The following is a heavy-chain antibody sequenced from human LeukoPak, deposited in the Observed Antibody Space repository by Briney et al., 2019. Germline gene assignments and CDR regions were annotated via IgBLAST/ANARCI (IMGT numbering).Heavy chain of an antibody. J-gene: IGHJ2*01. V-gene: IGHV4-39*07. Sequence: SETLSLTCTVSGGSFTTTDYYWGWIRQPPGKGLEWIGSIYNSGSTYYNPSLMSRVTISVDTSKNQFSLKLSSATAADTAVYYCASLTSYSSSWYAVHWYFDLWGRGTLVTVSS. CDR2: IYNSGST. D-gene: IGHD6-13*01. CDR1: GGSFTTTDYY. CDR3: ASLTSYSSSWYAVHWYFDL.